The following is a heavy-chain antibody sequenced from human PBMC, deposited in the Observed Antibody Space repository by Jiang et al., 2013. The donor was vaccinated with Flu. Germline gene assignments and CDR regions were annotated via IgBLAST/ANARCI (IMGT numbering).Heavy chain of an antibody. V-gene: IGHV3-48*02. CDR3: ARRSSSSTKDFDY. CDR1: GFTFSSYG. Sequence: QLLESGGGLVQPGGSLRLSCAASGFTFSSYGMNWVRQAPGKGLEWVSYISSSGNNIYNADSVKGRFTISRDNAKNSLYLQLNSLRDEDTAVYYCARRSSSSTKDFDYWGQGTLVTVSS. CDR2: ISSSGNNI. D-gene: IGHD6-13*01. J-gene: IGHJ4*02.